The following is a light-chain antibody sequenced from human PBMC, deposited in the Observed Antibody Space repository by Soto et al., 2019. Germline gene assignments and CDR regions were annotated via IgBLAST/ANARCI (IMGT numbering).Light chain of an antibody. J-gene: IGKJ3*01. CDR1: QTVNSHY. V-gene: IGKV3-20*01. Sequence: EIVLTQSPGTLSLSPGERATLSCRASQTVNSHYLAWYQQKPGQAPRLLIYGASSRSTGVPYRFSGSWSGTDFTLTITRLEPEDSAVYYCQQYGGSPLYTFGPGTKVEIK. CDR3: QQYGGSPLYT. CDR2: GAS.